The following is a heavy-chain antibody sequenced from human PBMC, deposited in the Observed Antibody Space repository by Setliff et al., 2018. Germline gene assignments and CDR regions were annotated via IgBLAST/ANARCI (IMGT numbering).Heavy chain of an antibody. CDR3: ARAYYYGSGSYRN. Sequence: GGSLRLSCAASGFTFSSYSMNWVRQAPGKGLEWVSYISSSSSTIYYADSVKGRFTISRDNAKNSLYLQMNSLRAEDTAVYYCARAYYYGSGSYRNWGQGTLVTVSS. CDR1: GFTFSSYS. J-gene: IGHJ4*02. V-gene: IGHV3-48*04. D-gene: IGHD3-10*01. CDR2: ISSSSSTI.